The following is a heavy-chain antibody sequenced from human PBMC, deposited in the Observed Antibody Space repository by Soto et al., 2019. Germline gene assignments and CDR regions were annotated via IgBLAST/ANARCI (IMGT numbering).Heavy chain of an antibody. CDR3: ARDYHGSGSYYISFYYYYGMDV. J-gene: IGHJ6*02. D-gene: IGHD3-10*01. CDR1: GYTFTSYG. Sequence: ASVKVSCKASGYTFTSYGISWVRQAPGQGLEWMGWISAYNGNTNYAQKLQGRVTMTTDTSTSTAYMELRSLRSDDTAVYYCARDYHGSGSYYISFYYYYGMDVWGQGTTVTVSS. V-gene: IGHV1-18*04. CDR2: ISAYNGNT.